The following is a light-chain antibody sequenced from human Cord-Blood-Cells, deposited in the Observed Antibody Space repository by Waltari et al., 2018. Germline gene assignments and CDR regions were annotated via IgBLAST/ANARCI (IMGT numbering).Light chain of an antibody. CDR3: CSYAGSSTFYV. CDR2: EVS. J-gene: IGLJ1*01. CDR1: SSDVGRYHL. V-gene: IGLV2-23*02. Sequence: QSALTQPASVSGSPGQSITISCTGTSSDVGRYHLVSWYQQHPGKAPKLMIYEVSKRPSGVSNRFSGSKSGNTASLTISGLQAEDEADYYCCSYAGSSTFYVFGTGTKVTVL.